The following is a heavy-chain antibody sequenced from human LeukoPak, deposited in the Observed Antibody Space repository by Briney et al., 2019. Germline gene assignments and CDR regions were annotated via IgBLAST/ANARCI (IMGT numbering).Heavy chain of an antibody. V-gene: IGHV3-9*01. J-gene: IGHJ4*02. D-gene: IGHD6-19*01. Sequence: PGGSLRLSCAAAGFPFDNYAMHWVRQAPGKGLEWISGISWNSRNIGYAPSVKGRFTISRDNAKNSLYLQMNSLRAEDTAVYYCIVLAVTGTFGFDYWGQGTLVTVSS. CDR1: GFPFDNYA. CDR3: IVLAVTGTFGFDY. CDR2: ISWNSRNI.